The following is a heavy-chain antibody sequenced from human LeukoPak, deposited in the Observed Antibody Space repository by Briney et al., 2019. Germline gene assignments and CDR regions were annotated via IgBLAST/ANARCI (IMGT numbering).Heavy chain of an antibody. J-gene: IGHJ3*02. CDR3: VRGVGTMIVDDAFDI. CDR1: GGSISSGGYS. D-gene: IGHD3-22*01. Sequence: PSETLSLTCAVSGGSISSGGYSWSWIRQPPGKGLEWIGYIYYSGSTYYNPSLKSRVTISVDTSKNQFSLKLSSVTAADTAVYYCVRGVGTMIVDDAFDIWGQGTMVTVSS. CDR2: IYYSGST. V-gene: IGHV4-30-4*07.